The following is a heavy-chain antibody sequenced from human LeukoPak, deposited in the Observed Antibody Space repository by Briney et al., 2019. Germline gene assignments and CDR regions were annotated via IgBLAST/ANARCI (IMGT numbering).Heavy chain of an antibody. CDR2: IYYSGST. CDR3: ARGRFGEFYKYYFDY. D-gene: IGHD3-10*01. Sequence: PSETLSLTCTVPGCSISSSSYYWGWIRQPPGKGLGWIGSIYYSGSTYYNPSLKSRVTISVDTSKNQFSLKLSSVTAADTAVYYCARGRFGEFYKYYFDYWGQGTLVTVSS. V-gene: IGHV4-39*07. J-gene: IGHJ4*02. CDR1: GCSISSSSYY.